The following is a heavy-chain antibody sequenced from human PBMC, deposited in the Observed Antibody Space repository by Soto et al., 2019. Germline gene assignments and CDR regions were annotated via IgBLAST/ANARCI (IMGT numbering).Heavy chain of an antibody. CDR2: ISSTGSTI. Sequence: EVQLLESGGGLVQPGGSLRLSCAASGFTFSSYAMSWVRQAPGKGLEWVAYISSTGSTIYYADHVKGRFTISRDNAKNSLYLQMNSLRAEDTAVYFCARDALVPVAFDIWGQGTMVTVSS. V-gene: IGHV3-48*04. CDR1: GFTFSSYA. D-gene: IGHD2-8*02. CDR3: ARDALVPVAFDI. J-gene: IGHJ3*02.